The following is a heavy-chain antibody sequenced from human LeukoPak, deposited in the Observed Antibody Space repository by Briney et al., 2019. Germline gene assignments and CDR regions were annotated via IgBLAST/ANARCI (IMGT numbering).Heavy chain of an antibody. V-gene: IGHV4-59*01. CDR2: IFYSGST. D-gene: IGHD3-22*01. J-gene: IGHJ5*02. Sequence: IPSETLSLTCTVSGGSISNFYWSWIRQPPGKGLEWIGYIFYSGSTNYNPSPKSRVTISVDTSKNQFSLKLSSVTAADTAVYYCARAQSYYDSSGYYYWFDPWGQGTLVTVSS. CDR3: ARAQSYYDSSGYYYWFDP. CDR1: GGSISNFY.